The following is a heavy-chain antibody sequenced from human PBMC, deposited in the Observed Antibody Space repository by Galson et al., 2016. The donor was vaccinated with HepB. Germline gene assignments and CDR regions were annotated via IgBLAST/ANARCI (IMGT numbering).Heavy chain of an antibody. J-gene: IGHJ4*02. CDR3: VRGRGSYDSSAYYPD. CDR2: INPSGDSS. D-gene: IGHD3-22*01. Sequence: SVKVSCKASGSTFSTYYIHWVRQAPGQGLEWMGIINPSGDSSSYALQFRGRITMTRDTSTTIVYMELSSLRSEDTAVYFCVRGRGSYDSSAYYPDWGQGTLVTVSS. CDR1: GSTFSTYY. V-gene: IGHV1-46*01.